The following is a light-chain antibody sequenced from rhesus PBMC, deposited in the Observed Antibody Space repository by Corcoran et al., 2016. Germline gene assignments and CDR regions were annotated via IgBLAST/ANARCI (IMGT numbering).Light chain of an antibody. Sequence: IVMTQSPATLSLSPGERATLSCRASQNVGTFLAWYQQKPGQSPRLLIYGASTRATGIPDRFSGSGSGTDFTLTLSGLEAEDFAFYFCQEASNLWTFGQGTEVELK. CDR2: GAS. CDR1: QNVGTF. J-gene: IGKJ1*01. V-gene: IGKV3-31*02. CDR3: QEASNLWT.